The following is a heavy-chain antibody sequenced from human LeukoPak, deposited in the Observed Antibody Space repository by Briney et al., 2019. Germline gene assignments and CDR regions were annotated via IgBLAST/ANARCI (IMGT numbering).Heavy chain of an antibody. D-gene: IGHD6-13*01. CDR1: GFTFSSYG. CDR3: AKTQAAVGKAWFDP. CDR2: IGGSGGST. V-gene: IGHV3-23*01. Sequence: PGGTLRLSCAASGFTFSSYGMSWVRQAPGKGLEWVSAIGGSGGSTYYADSVKGRFTISRDNSKNTLYLLMNSLRAEDMAVYYCAKTQAAVGKAWFDPWGQGTLVTVSS. J-gene: IGHJ5*02.